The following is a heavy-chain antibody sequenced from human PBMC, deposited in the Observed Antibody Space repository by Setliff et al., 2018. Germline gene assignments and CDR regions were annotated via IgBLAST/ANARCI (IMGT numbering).Heavy chain of an antibody. V-gene: IGHV5-51*01. Sequence: GESLKISCKGSGYSFTSYWIGWVRQMPGKGLEWMGIIYPGDSDTRYSPSFQGQVTISADKSISTAYLQWSSLRASDTAMYYCARVTPDYYYYYGMDVWGQGTTVTVSS. D-gene: IGHD5-18*01. CDR2: IYPGDSDT. CDR3: ARVTPDYYYYYGMDV. J-gene: IGHJ6*02. CDR1: GYSFTSYW.